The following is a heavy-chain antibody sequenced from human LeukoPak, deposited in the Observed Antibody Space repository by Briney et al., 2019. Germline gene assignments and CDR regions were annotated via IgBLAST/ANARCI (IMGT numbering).Heavy chain of an antibody. CDR3: ARGSSGQGVYYFDY. D-gene: IGHD6-19*01. CDR2: TYSGGST. V-gene: IGHV3-53*01. CDR1: GFTVSSNY. J-gene: IGHJ4*02. Sequence: GGSLRLSCAASGFTVSSNYMSWVRQAPGKGLEWVSVTYSGGSTYYADSVKGRFTISRDNSKNTLYLQMNSLRAEDTAVYYCARGSSGQGVYYFDYWGQGTLVTVSS.